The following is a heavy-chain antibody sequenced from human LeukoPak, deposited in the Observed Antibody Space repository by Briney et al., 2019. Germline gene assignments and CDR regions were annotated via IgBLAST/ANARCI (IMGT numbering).Heavy chain of an antibody. V-gene: IGHV4-59*01. Sequence: PSGTLSLTCTVSGGSISSYYWSWIRQPPGKGLEWIGDIYYSGSTNYNPSLKSRVTISVDTSKNQFSLKLSSVTAADTAVYYCARDCSSTSCYGAFDYWGQGTLVTVSS. CDR1: GGSISSYY. CDR2: IYYSGST. J-gene: IGHJ4*02. D-gene: IGHD2-2*01. CDR3: ARDCSSTSCYGAFDY.